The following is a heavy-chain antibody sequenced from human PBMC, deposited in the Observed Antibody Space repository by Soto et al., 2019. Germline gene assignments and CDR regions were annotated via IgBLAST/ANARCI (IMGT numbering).Heavy chain of an antibody. CDR1: GFTFSDYY. V-gene: IGHV3-72*01. CDR2: VRNKVNSYTT. D-gene: IGHD2-21*01. J-gene: IGHJ4*02. Sequence: EVQLVESGGGLVQPEGSLRVSCVASGFTFSDYYMDWVRQAPGKGLEWVGRVRNKVNSYTTEFAASVKGRFTVSRDDSRNSVYLQMNSLKTGDTAMYYCSRAGILTTPYYTDYWGLGTLVTVSS. CDR3: SRAGILTTPYYTDY.